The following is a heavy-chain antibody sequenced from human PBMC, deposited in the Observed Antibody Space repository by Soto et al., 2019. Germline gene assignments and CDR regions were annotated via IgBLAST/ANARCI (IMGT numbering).Heavy chain of an antibody. CDR3: ARSRYGDPFDY. CDR1: GGSFSGYY. Sequence: SETLSLTCAVYGGSFSGYYWSWIRQPPGKGLEWIGEINHSGSTNYNPSLKSRVTISVDTSKNQFSLKLSSVTAADTAVYYCARSRYGDPFDYWGQGTLVTVSS. D-gene: IGHD4-17*01. J-gene: IGHJ4*02. CDR2: INHSGST. V-gene: IGHV4-34*01.